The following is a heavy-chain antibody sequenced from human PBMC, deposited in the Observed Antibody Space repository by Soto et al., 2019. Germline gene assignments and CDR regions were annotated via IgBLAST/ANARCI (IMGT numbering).Heavy chain of an antibody. V-gene: IGHV4-30-4*01. CDR1: GGSITSGDYS. Sequence: SETLSLTCTVSGGSITSGDYSWTWIRQTPGKGLEWIGYIHHSGSTYYNPSLRSRINISVDRSKSQFSLKVHSVTAADTAVYFCARGDYSGYDFAYWGQGTQVTVSS. CDR3: ARGDYSGYDFAY. J-gene: IGHJ4*02. D-gene: IGHD5-12*01. CDR2: IHHSGST.